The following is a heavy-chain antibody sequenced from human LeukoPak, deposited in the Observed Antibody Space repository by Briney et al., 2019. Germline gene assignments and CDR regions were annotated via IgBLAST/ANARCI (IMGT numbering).Heavy chain of an antibody. D-gene: IGHD2-15*01. V-gene: IGHV3-23*01. Sequence: GGSLRLSCAASGFTFSSYTMSWVRQAPGKGLEWVSTITTSDGNTYYADSVKGRFTVSRDNSKNTLFLQMNTLRADDTAVYYCAKGGGPRAFDIWGQGTMVTVSS. CDR2: ITTSDGNT. CDR1: GFTFSSYT. J-gene: IGHJ3*02. CDR3: AKGGGPRAFDI.